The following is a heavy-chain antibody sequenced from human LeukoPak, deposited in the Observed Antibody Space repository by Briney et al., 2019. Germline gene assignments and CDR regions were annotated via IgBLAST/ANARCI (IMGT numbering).Heavy chain of an antibody. CDR2: VYHSEHT. CDR1: GYSISSGYY. D-gene: IGHD5-24*01. J-gene: IGHJ5*02. V-gene: IGHV4-38-2*02. Sequence: SETLSLTCTVSGYSISSGYYWGWIRQPPGKGLEWIGSVYHSEHTSYNPSLKSRVTVSLDTSKNQFTLKLSSVTAADTAVYYCARGPGGYNHNWFDPWGQGTLVIVSS. CDR3: ARGPGGYNHNWFDP.